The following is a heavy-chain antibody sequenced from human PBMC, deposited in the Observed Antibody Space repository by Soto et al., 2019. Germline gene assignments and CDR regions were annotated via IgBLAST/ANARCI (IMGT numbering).Heavy chain of an antibody. Sequence: QLHLVQSGAEVRKPGSSVKVSCKASGGTLSSYSVTWVRQAPGQGLEWMGRIIPFLGRTNYAQNFQGRVTFTADLSPITASMDLSSFRTDGTAICFCATATGRPNSNWFHPWGHGVLVIGSS. CDR3: ATATGRPNSNWFHP. CDR2: IIPFLGRT. CDR1: GGTLSSYS. J-gene: IGHJ5*02. V-gene: IGHV1-69*02. D-gene: IGHD1-7*01.